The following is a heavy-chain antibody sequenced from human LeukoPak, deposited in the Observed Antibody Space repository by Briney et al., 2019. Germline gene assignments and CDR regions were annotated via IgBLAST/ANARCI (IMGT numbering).Heavy chain of an antibody. Sequence: SETLSLTCSVSGGSMFSYYWSWIRQPPGKGLEWVGYIYYTGSTDYNPSLKSRVTISLDTSKKQFSLKLSSVTAADTAVYYCASSYMGMTTINFDSWGQRTLVTVSS. V-gene: IGHV4-59*01. J-gene: IGHJ4*02. CDR1: GGSMFSYY. CDR2: IYYTGST. D-gene: IGHD3-9*01. CDR3: ASSYMGMTTINFDS.